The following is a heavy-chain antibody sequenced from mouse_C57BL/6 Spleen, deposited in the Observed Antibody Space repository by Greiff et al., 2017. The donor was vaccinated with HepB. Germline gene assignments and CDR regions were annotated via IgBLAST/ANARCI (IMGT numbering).Heavy chain of an antibody. CDR3: TKREIYDGYDEYYFDY. D-gene: IGHD2-2*01. CDR1: GYTFTDYE. Sequence: VQLQQSGAELVRPGASVTLSCKASGYTFTDYEMHWVKQTPVHGLEWIGAIDPETGGTAYNQKFKGKAILTADKSSSTAYMELRSLTSEDSAVYYCTKREIYDGYDEYYFDYWGQGTTLTVSS. J-gene: IGHJ2*01. V-gene: IGHV1-15*01. CDR2: IDPETGGT.